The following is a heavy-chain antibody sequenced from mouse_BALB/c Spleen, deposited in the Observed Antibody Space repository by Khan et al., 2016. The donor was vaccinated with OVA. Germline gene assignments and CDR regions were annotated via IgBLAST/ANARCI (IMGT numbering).Heavy chain of an antibody. D-gene: IGHD2-9*01. V-gene: IGHV5-6*01. Sequence: EVELVESGGDLVKPGGSLKVSCAASGFTFSSYGMSWVRQIPDKRLEWVATISSGGGYTYFPDSVKGRFTISRDNAKNTLYLQMTSLKSEDTAMYYCARAYYGNDYYAMDYGGQGTSVTVSS. CDR2: ISSGGGYT. CDR1: GFTFSSYG. J-gene: IGHJ4*01. CDR3: ARAYYGNDYYAMDY.